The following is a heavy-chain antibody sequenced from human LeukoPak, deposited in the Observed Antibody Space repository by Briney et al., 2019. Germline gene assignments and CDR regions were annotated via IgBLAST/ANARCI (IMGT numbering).Heavy chain of an antibody. V-gene: IGHV3-30*03. CDR3: ARDRDPRHPYYMDV. CDR1: GFTVSSNY. Sequence: GGSLRLSCAASGFTVSSNYMSWVRQAPGKGLEWVAVISYDGSNKYYADSVKGRFTISRDNSKNTLYLQMNSLRAEDTAVYYCARDRDPRHPYYMDVWGKGTTVTVSS. J-gene: IGHJ6*03. CDR2: ISYDGSNK.